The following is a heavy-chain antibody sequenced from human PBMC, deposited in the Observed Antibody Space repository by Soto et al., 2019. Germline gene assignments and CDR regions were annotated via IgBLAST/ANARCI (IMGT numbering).Heavy chain of an antibody. V-gene: IGHV3-30-3*01. Sequence: AGGSLRLSCAAPGFTFSSYAMHWVRQAPGKGLEWVAVISYDGSNKYYADSVKGRFTISRDNSKNTLYLQMNSLRAEDTAVYYCASVGADYDFWSGYYPGPNDYWGQGTLVTVSS. D-gene: IGHD3-3*01. CDR2: ISYDGSNK. CDR3: ASVGADYDFWSGYYPGPNDY. CDR1: GFTFSSYA. J-gene: IGHJ4*02.